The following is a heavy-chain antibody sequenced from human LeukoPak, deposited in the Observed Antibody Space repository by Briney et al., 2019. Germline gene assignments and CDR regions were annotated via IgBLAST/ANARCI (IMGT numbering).Heavy chain of an antibody. CDR1: GYTITSYG. J-gene: IGHJ5*02. V-gene: IGHV1-18*01. Sequence: ASVKVSCKASGYTITSYGISWVRQAPGQGLEWMGWISAYNGNTNYAQKLQGRVTMTTDTSTSTAYMELRSLRSDDTAVYYCARDRSGGNSVWFDPWGQGTLVTVSS. D-gene: IGHD4-23*01. CDR3: ARDRSGGNSVWFDP. CDR2: ISAYNGNT.